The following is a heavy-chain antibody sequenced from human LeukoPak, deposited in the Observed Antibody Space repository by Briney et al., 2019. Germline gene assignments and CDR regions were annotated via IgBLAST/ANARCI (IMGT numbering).Heavy chain of an antibody. V-gene: IGHV3-23*01. CDR3: AKDRRAGSYDY. CDR2: ISGSGGST. J-gene: IGHJ4*02. Sequence: PGGTLRLSCAASGFSFSSYGMSWVRQAPGKGLEWVSAISGSGGSTYYADSVKGRFTISRDNSKNTLYLQMNSLRAEDTAVYYCAKDRRAGSYDYWGQGTLVTVSS. D-gene: IGHD3-10*01. CDR1: GFSFSSYG.